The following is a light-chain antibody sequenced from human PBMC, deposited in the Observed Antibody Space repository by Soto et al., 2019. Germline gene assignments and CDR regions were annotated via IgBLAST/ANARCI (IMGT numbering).Light chain of an antibody. J-gene: IGKJ1*01. CDR1: QGIRND. CDR3: LQNYNYPRT. CDR2: AAS. V-gene: IGKV1-6*01. Sequence: AIQMTQSPSSLSASIGDRVTITCRASQGIRNDLGWYQQKPGKAPQLLIYAASSLQSGVPSRFSGSGSGTDFTLTISSLQPEDFATYYCLQNYNYPRTFGQGTKVEIK.